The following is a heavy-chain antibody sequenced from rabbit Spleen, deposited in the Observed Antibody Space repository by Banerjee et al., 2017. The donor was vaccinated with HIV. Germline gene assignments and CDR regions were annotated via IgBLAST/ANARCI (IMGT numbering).Heavy chain of an antibody. Sequence: QSLEESGGDLVKPGASLTLTCTASGIDFSSTYYMCWVRQAPGKGLELIAWIYTRDGSTWYATWVNGRFTISRSTSLNTVDLKMTSLTAADTATYFCARDLAGYVGFGYISYLDLWGPGTLVTVS. CDR2: IYTRDGST. V-gene: IGHV1S43*01. D-gene: IGHD4-2*01. J-gene: IGHJ4*01. CDR1: GIDFSSTYY. CDR3: ARDLAGYVGFGYISYLDL.